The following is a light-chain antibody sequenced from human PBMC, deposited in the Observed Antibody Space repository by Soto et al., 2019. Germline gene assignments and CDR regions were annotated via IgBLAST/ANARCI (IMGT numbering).Light chain of an antibody. CDR2: EAS. Sequence: QSVLTQPPSVSGSPGQSVTISCTGTSTDFVSYNRVSWYQQPPGTAPKLIIYEASNRPSGVPDRFSGSKSGKTASLTISGLQAADEADYYCSLYTSENTYAFGTGTKVTVL. J-gene: IGLJ1*01. CDR3: SLYTSENTYA. CDR1: STDFVSYNR. V-gene: IGLV2-18*01.